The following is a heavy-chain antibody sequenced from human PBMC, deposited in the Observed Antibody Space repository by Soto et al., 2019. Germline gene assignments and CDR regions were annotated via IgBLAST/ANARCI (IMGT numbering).Heavy chain of an antibody. CDR1: GGTITYYY. J-gene: IGHJ6*02. D-gene: IGHD1-1*01. CDR2: IYDSGST. V-gene: IGHV4-59*01. Sequence: AETLSLTCTVSGGTITYYYWSWIRQAPGKGLEWLGYIYDSGSTSYNPSLKSRLTISVDTSKNQFSLKLKSVSAADAAVYYWARGKKYDDQGMDVWGQGTTVTVSS. CDR3: ARGKKYDDQGMDV.